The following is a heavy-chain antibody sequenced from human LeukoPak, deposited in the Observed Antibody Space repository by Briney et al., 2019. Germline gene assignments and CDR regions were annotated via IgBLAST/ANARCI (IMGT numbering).Heavy chain of an antibody. V-gene: IGHV3-30-3*01. CDR2: ISYDGSNK. J-gene: IGHJ4*02. Sequence: GRSLRLSCAASGFTFSSYAMHWVRQAPGKGLEWVAVISYDGSNKYYADSVKGRFTISRDNSKNTLYLQMNSLRAEDTAVYYCARDRYDSSGYSPSFDYWGQGTLVTVSS. D-gene: IGHD3-22*01. CDR1: GFTFSSYA. CDR3: ARDRYDSSGYSPSFDY.